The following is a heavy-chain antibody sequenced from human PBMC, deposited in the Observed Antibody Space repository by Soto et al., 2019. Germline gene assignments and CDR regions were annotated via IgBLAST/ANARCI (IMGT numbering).Heavy chain of an antibody. Sequence: QVQLVQSGAEVKKPGSSVKVSCKTSGGAFSRYAISWVRQAPGQGLEWMGGIVPILRRADYAQKFQGRVTVTADEAASTAYMELTSLRSEVTAVYYCARGVPAALGSVCNWFEPWGQGTLVTVSS. D-gene: IGHD2-2*01. CDR1: GGAFSRYA. CDR3: ARGVPAALGSVCNWFEP. J-gene: IGHJ5*02. V-gene: IGHV1-69*01. CDR2: IVPILRRA.